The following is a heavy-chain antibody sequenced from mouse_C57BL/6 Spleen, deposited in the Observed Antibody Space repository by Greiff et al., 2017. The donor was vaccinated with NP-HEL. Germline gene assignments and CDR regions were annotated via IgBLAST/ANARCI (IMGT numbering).Heavy chain of an antibody. CDR2: IDPSDSYT. D-gene: IGHD4-1*01. J-gene: IGHJ2*01. V-gene: IGHV1-69*01. CDR1: GYTFTSYW. Sequence: QVQLQQPGAELVMPGASVKLSCKASGYTFTSYWMHWVKQRPGQGLEWIGEIDPSDSYTNYNQKFKGKSTLTVDKSSSTAYMQLSSLTSEDSAVYYCARKELLGRGYYFDYWGQGTTLTVSS. CDR3: ARKELLGRGYYFDY.